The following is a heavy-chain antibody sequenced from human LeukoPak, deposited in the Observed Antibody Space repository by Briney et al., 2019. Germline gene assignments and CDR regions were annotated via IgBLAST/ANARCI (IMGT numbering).Heavy chain of an antibody. J-gene: IGHJ4*02. CDR2: ISSSNHAI. D-gene: IGHD3-22*01. V-gene: IGHV3-48*02. Sequence: PGGSLRLSCAASGFIFSSYSKSWVRQAPGKGLEWLSYISSSNHAIYYADSVKGRFTISRDNAKNSLFLQMNSLRDEDTAVYYCARGYYSLGYFDYWGQGALVTVSS. CDR3: ARGYYSLGYFDY. CDR1: GFIFSSYS.